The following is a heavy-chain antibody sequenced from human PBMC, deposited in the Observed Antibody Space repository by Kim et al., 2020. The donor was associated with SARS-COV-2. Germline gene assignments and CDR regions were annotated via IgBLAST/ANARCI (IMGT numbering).Heavy chain of an antibody. V-gene: IGHV1-18*01. CDR3: ARGPVPDYYDSSGPIEY. J-gene: IGHJ4*02. D-gene: IGHD3-22*01. Sequence: ASVKVSCKASGYTFTSYGISWVRQAPGQGLEWMGWISAYNGNTNYAQKLQGRVTMTTDTSTSTAYMELRSLRSDDTAVYYCARGPVPDYYDSSGPIEYWGQGTLVTVSS. CDR1: GYTFTSYG. CDR2: ISAYNGNT.